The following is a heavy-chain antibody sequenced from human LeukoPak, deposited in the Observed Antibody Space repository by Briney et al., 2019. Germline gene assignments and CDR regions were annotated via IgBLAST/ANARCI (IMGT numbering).Heavy chain of an antibody. Sequence: GGSVRLSCAASGFTFSSYSMSWVRQAPGKGLEWVSAISGSGGSTYYADSVKGRFTISRDNSKNTLYLQMNSLRAEDTAVYYCAKSLFGGYSGYAFDIWGQGTMVTVSS. V-gene: IGHV3-23*01. D-gene: IGHD5-12*01. CDR2: ISGSGGST. J-gene: IGHJ3*02. CDR1: GFTFSSYS. CDR3: AKSLFGGYSGYAFDI.